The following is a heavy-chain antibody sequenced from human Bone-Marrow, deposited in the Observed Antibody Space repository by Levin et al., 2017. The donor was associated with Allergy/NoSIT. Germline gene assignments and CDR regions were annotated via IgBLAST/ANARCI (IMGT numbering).Heavy chain of an antibody. Sequence: GESLKISCKVSGNTLTELSTHWVRQAPGKGPEWMGFFDPEDGESVYAPKFQGRVTMTEDTSTETAYMELRRLRSDDTAVYYCAKKLSVGTTSWFHPWGQGTPVIVSS. D-gene: IGHD1-14*01. CDR1: GNTLTELS. CDR3: AKKLSVGTTSWFHP. J-gene: IGHJ5*02. V-gene: IGHV1-24*01. CDR2: FDPEDGES.